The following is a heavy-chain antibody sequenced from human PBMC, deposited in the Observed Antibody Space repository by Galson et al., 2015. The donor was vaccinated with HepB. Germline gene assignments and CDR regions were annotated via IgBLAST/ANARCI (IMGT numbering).Heavy chain of an antibody. V-gene: IGHV3-21*01. CDR1: GFTFSSYS. CDR3: ARAGPPDAFDI. CDR2: ISSSSSYI. J-gene: IGHJ3*02. Sequence: SLRLSCAASGFTFSSYSMNWVRQAPGKGLEWVSSISSSSSYIYYADSVKGRFTISRDNAKNSLYLQMNSLRAEDTAVYYCARAGPPDAFDIWGQGTMVTVSS.